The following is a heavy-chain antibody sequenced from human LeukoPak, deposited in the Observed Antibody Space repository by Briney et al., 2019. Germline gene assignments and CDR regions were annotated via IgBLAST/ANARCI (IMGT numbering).Heavy chain of an antibody. Sequence: GASVKVSCKASGYTFTSYDINWVRQATGQGLEWMGWMNPNSGNTGYAQKFQGRVTMTRNTSISTAYMELSSLRSEDTAVYYCAKKFLTRGVSTHEKRAPTKYYYYGMDVWGQGTTVTVSS. CDR2: MNPNSGNT. J-gene: IGHJ6*02. D-gene: IGHD2-8*02. V-gene: IGHV1-8*01. CDR3: AKKFLTRGVSTHEKRAPTKYYYYGMDV. CDR1: GYTFTSYD.